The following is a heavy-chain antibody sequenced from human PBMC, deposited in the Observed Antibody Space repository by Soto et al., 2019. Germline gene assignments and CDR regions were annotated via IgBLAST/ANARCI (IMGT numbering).Heavy chain of an antibody. V-gene: IGHV3-23*01. Sequence: GGSLRLSCAASGFTFSSYAMSWVRQAPGKGLEWVSAISGSGGSTYYADSVKGRFTISRDNSKNTLYLQMNSLRAEDTAVYYCARGAVFTGSWYGSYYYYMDVWGKGTTVTVSS. CDR3: ARGAVFTGSWYGSYYYYMDV. CDR2: ISGSGGST. CDR1: GFTFSSYA. D-gene: IGHD6-13*01. J-gene: IGHJ6*03.